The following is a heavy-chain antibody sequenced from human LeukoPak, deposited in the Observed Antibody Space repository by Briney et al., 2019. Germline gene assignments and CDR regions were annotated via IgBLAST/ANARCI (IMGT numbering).Heavy chain of an antibody. CDR3: AREFLLRITMIVGDAFDI. D-gene: IGHD3-22*01. J-gene: IGHJ3*02. Sequence: ASVKVSCKASGYTFTGYYIHWVRQAPGQGLEWMGWINPNSGGTNYAQKFQGRVTMTRDTSISTAYMELSRLRSDDTAVYYCAREFLLRITMIVGDAFDIWGQGTMVTVSS. CDR2: INPNSGGT. V-gene: IGHV1-2*02. CDR1: GYTFTGYY.